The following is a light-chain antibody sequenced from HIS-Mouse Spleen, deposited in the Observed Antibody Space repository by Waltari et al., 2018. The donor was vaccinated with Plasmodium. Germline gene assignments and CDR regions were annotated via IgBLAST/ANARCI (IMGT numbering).Light chain of an antibody. V-gene: IGLV3-10*01. Sequence: SYELTQPPSVSVSPGQTARITRSGDALPKKYHYWYQQKSGQAPVLVIYEDSKRPPGIPERFSGSSSGTMATLTISGAQVEDEADYYCYSTDSSGNHRVFGGGTKLTVL. CDR3: YSTDSSGNHRV. J-gene: IGLJ3*02. CDR2: EDS. CDR1: ALPKKY.